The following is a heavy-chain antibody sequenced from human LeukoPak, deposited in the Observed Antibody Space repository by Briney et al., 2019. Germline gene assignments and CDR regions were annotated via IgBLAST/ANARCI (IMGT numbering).Heavy chain of an antibody. CDR3: AKDGDDYYGSGSYADY. V-gene: IGHV3-66*02. Sequence: PGGSLRLSCAASGFTVSSNYMSWVRQAPGKGLEWVSVIYSGGSTYYADSVKGRFIISRDNSENTLYLQVNSLRAEDTAVYYCAKDGDDYYGSGSYADYWGQGTLVTVSS. CDR1: GFTVSSNY. CDR2: IYSGGST. J-gene: IGHJ4*02. D-gene: IGHD3-10*01.